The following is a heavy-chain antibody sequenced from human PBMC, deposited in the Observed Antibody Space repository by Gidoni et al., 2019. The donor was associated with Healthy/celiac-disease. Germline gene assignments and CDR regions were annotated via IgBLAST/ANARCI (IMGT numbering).Heavy chain of an antibody. CDR1: GFPFRSYA. CDR2: ISGSGGST. Sequence: EVQLLESGGGLVQPGGSLRLSCAASGFPFRSYAMSWVRQAPGKGLEWVSAISGSGGSTYYADSVKGRFTSSRDNSKNTLYLQMNSLRAEDTAVYYCAKDMGGYSYGANFDYWGQGTLVTVSS. J-gene: IGHJ4*02. D-gene: IGHD5-18*01. CDR3: AKDMGGYSYGANFDY. V-gene: IGHV3-23*01.